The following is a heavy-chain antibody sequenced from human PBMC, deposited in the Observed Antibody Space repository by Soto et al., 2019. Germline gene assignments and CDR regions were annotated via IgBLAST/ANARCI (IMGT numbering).Heavy chain of an antibody. CDR1: GFTVTNSA. CDR2: IGVCSGNT. Sequence: GASVKVSCKASGFTVTNSAVQWVRQARGQRLEWMGCIGVCSGNTKSARKVQERFTMISDMSTSTADMEVSSLRSEDTAVYFFSAARADRSGYYFDSWGQGTLVTVSS. CDR3: SAARADRSGYYFDS. D-gene: IGHD3-22*01. J-gene: IGHJ4*02. V-gene: IGHV1-58*01.